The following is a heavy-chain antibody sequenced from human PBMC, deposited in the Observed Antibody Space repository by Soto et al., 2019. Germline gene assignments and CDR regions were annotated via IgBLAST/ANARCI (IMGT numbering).Heavy chain of an antibody. CDR2: INWNGGST. CDR3: ATAPEIGAARPLSSYYYYMDV. J-gene: IGHJ6*03. V-gene: IGHV3-20*01. CDR1: GFTFDDYG. Sequence: GGSLRLSCAASGFTFDDYGMSWVRQAPGKGLEWVSGINWNGGSTGYADSVKGRFTISRDNAKNSLYLQMNSLRAEDTALYHCATAPEIGAARPLSSYYYYMDVWGKGTTVTVSS. D-gene: IGHD6-6*01.